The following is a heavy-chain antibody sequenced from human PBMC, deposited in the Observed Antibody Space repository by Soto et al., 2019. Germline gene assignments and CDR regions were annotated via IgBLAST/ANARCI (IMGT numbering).Heavy chain of an antibody. CDR2: IWYDGSNK. CDR3: ARGIAVRPLDY. CDR1: GFTFSIYG. D-gene: IGHD6-6*01. V-gene: IGHV3-33*01. Sequence: LRLSCAASGFTFSIYGMHWVRQAPGNGLEWVAVIWYDGSNKYYSESVKGRFTISRDNSKNTLYLQMNSLRAEDTAVYYCARGIAVRPLDYWGQGTLVSVSS. J-gene: IGHJ4*02.